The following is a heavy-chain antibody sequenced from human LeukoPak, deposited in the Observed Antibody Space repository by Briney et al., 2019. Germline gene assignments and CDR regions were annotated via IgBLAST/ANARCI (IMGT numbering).Heavy chain of an antibody. D-gene: IGHD6-13*01. CDR2: INRDGSTI. J-gene: IGHJ4*02. CDR3: AREFGRIAAAATGY. Sequence: GGSLRLSCAASGFTFSSHWMHWVRQAPGKGLVWVSRINRDGSTISYAESVKGRFTISRDNAKNTVYLQMNSLRAEDTAVYYCAREFGRIAAAATGYWGQGTLVTVSS. CDR1: GFTFSSHW. V-gene: IGHV3-74*01.